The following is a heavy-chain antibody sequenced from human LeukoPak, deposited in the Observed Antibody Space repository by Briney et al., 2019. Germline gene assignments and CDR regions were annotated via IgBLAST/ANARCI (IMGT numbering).Heavy chain of an antibody. CDR2: INQDGSEK. V-gene: IGHV3-7*01. Sequence: PGGSLRLSCAASGFTFSNYWMTWVRQAPGKGLEWVANINQDGSEKYYVASVTGRFTIPRDNAKNSLYLQMNSPKAEDTAVYYCARGDSSGSIFDYWGQGTLVIVSS. CDR1: GFTFSNYW. CDR3: ARGDSSGSIFDY. D-gene: IGHD3-22*01. J-gene: IGHJ4*02.